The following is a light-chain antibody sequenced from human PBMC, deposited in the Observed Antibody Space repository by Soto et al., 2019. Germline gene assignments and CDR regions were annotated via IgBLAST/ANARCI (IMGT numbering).Light chain of an antibody. CDR2: DAS. J-gene: IGKJ4*01. CDR3: QQRSNWPLT. Sequence: EIVLTQSPATLSLSPGERATLSCRASQSVSSYLAWYQQTPGQAPRLLIFDASNRALGIPARFSGSGSGTDFTLTISSLEPEDFAVYYCQQRSNWPLTFGGGTKVEIK. V-gene: IGKV3-11*01. CDR1: QSVSSY.